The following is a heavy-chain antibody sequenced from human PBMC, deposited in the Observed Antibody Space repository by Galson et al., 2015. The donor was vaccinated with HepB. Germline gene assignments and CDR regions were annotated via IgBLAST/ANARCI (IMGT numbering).Heavy chain of an antibody. D-gene: IGHD1-26*01. CDR2: ISPDNGNT. Sequence: SVKVSCKASGYTFTNYGITWVRQAPGQGLEWMGWISPDNGNTKSAQKIQGRVTMTADTSTNTAYMDLRILRSDDTAVYYCAGPSDIGLDYWGQGTLVSVSS. V-gene: IGHV1-18*04. CDR1: GYTFTNYG. J-gene: IGHJ4*02. CDR3: AGPSDIGLDY.